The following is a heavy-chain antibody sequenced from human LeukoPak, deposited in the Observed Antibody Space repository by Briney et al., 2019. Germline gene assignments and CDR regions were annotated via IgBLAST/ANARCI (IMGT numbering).Heavy chain of an antibody. J-gene: IGHJ5*02. CDR3: ARDLLTGTTDKNNWFDP. CDR2: IKQDGSEK. Sequence: GGSLRLSCAASGFTFSSYWMSWVRQAPGKGLEWVANIKQDGSEKNYVDSVKGRFTISRDNAKNSLYLQMNSLRAEDTAVYYCARDLLTGTTDKNNWFDPWGQGTLVTVSS. D-gene: IGHD1-1*01. V-gene: IGHV3-7*01. CDR1: GFTFSSYW.